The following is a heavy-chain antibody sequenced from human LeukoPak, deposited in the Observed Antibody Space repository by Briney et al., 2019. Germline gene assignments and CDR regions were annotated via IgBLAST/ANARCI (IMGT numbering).Heavy chain of an antibody. Sequence: GGSLRLSCAASGFTFDDYAMHWVRQAPGKGLEWVSGISWNSSSKGYADSVKGRFTISRDNAKNTLYLQMNSLRAEDTALYYCAKDMGSGAYFGGDCHATMGYWGQGTLVTVSS. CDR1: GFTFDDYA. V-gene: IGHV3-9*01. J-gene: IGHJ4*02. D-gene: IGHD2-21*02. CDR3: AKDMGSGAYFGGDCHATMGY. CDR2: ISWNSSSK.